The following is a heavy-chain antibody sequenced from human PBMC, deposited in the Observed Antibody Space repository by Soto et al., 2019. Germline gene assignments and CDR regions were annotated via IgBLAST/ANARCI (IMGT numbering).Heavy chain of an antibody. J-gene: IGHJ1*01. D-gene: IGHD1-26*01. V-gene: IGHV4-30-4*01. CDR2: IYYSGST. CDR1: GGSISSGDYY. CDR3: ARLAYSGYLQT. Sequence: PSETLSLTCTVSGGSISSGDYYWSWIRQPPGKGLEWIGYIYYSGSTYYNPSLKSRVTISVDTSKNQFSLKLSSLTAADTAVYFCARLAYSGYLQTWGQGSLVTVSS.